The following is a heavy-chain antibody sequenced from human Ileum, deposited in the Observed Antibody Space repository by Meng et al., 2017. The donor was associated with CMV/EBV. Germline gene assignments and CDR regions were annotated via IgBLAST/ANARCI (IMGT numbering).Heavy chain of an antibody. CDR2: INWNGGST. CDR1: GFTFDDYG. CDR3: ARVGDSPYYYYGMDV. Sequence: GESLKISCAASGFTFDDYGMSWVRQAPGKGLEWVSGINWNGGSTGYADSVKGRFTISRDNAKNSLYLQMNSLRAEDTALYYCARVGDSPYYYYGMDVWGQGTMVTVSS. D-gene: IGHD3-10*01. J-gene: IGHJ6*02. V-gene: IGHV3-20*04.